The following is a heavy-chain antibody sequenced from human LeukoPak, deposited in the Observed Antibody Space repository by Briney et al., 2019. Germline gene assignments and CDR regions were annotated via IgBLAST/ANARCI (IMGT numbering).Heavy chain of an antibody. V-gene: IGHV1-2*02. D-gene: IGHD3-10*01. CDR1: GYTFSDYY. CDR2: INADSGGT. Sequence: ASVKVSCKASGYTFSDYYIHWVRQAPGQGLEWMGWINADSGGTSYAQKFQGRVTMTRDTSINTAYMELSRLRSDDTAVYWCARDAISRGIIDYWGQGTLITVSS. J-gene: IGHJ4*02. CDR3: ARDAISRGIIDY.